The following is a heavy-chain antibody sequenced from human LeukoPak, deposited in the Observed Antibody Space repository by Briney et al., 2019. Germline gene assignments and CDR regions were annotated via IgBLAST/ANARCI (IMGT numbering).Heavy chain of an antibody. Sequence: PSGTLSLTCAVSGGSISSSNWWSWVRQPPGKGLEWIGTIYYSGSTYYNPSLKSRVTISVDTSKNQFSLKLTSVTAADTAVYYCARPVPSRLGWFDPWGQGTLVTVSS. CDR2: IYYSGST. V-gene: IGHV4-4*02. J-gene: IGHJ5*02. CDR1: GGSISSSNW. D-gene: IGHD1-1*01. CDR3: ARPVPSRLGWFDP.